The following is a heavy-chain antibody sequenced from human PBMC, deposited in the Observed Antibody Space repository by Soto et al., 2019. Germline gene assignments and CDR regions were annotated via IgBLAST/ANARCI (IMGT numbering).Heavy chain of an antibody. CDR3: ARKPFMAAAGISYFEY. Sequence: QVQLVESGGGVVQPGRSLRLSCGASGFTLSSYGMHWVRQAPGKGPEWVAVISYDGRNKFYTDSVKGRFTISKDNSKSTGYLKMNSLRPEDTAVYFCARKPFMAAAGISYFEYWGQGSLGTVSS. V-gene: IGHV3-30*03. J-gene: IGHJ4*02. D-gene: IGHD6-13*01. CDR2: ISYDGRNK. CDR1: GFTLSSYG.